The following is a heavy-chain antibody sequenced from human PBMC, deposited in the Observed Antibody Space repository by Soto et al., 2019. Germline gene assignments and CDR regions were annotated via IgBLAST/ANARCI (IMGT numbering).Heavy chain of an antibody. CDR3: ESLEIAVAGTDY. Sequence: QVQLVESGGGVVQPGRSLRLSCAASGFTFSTYAMHWVRQAPGKGLEWVAVISYDGSNKYYADSVKGRFTISRDNSKNALDVKMNSLRAEDTAVYYCESLEIAVAGTDYWGQGTLVTVSS. J-gene: IGHJ4*02. D-gene: IGHD6-19*01. CDR1: GFTFSTYA. CDR2: ISYDGSNK. V-gene: IGHV3-30-3*01.